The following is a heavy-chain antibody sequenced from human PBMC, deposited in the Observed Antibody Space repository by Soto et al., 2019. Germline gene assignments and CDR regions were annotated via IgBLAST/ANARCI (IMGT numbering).Heavy chain of an antibody. CDR2: IYWDDDK. J-gene: IGHJ4*02. Sequence: QITLKESGPTLVKPTQTLTLTCTFSGFSLNTAGVGVGWIRQPPGKALEWLAVIYWDDDKRYSPSLKSRLTIPKEPPKNQVVVTMINMDPVDTATYYCAHRRYDSSGYYFDFWGQGTLVTVSS. D-gene: IGHD3-22*01. CDR1: GFSLNTAGVG. V-gene: IGHV2-5*02. CDR3: AHRRYDSSGYYFDF.